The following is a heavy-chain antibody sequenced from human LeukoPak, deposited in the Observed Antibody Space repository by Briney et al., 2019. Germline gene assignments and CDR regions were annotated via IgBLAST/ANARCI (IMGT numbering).Heavy chain of an antibody. CDR3: ARTISYSSSSGFDY. V-gene: IGHV4-39*01. D-gene: IGHD6-6*01. CDR1: GGSITSNSYY. Sequence: KPSETLSLTCTVSGGSITSNSYYWGWIRQPPGKGLEWIGSIYYSGSTYYNPSLKSRVTISVDTSKNQFSLKRSSAIATDTAVYYCARTISYSSSSGFDYWGQGTLVTVSS. J-gene: IGHJ4*02. CDR2: IYYSGST.